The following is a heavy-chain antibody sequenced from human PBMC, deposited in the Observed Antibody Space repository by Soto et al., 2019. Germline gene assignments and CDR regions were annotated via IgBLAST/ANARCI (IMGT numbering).Heavy chain of an antibody. Sequence: SETLSITCNVSRGRLKTGEYSWNWIRQPTGKGLEWIGYVFYSGATNYSPSLKSRAAISMDTSKNQLSLSLTSVTAADTAVYYCARVGFSYSHLLFCGKGIRGTV. CDR3: ARVGFSYSHLLF. CDR2: VFYSGAT. V-gene: IGHV4-30-4*01. J-gene: IGHJ4*02. D-gene: IGHD1-26*01. CDR1: RGRLKTGEYS.